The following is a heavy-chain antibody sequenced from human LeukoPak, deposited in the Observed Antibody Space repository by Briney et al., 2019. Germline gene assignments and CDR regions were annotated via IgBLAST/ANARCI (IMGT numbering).Heavy chain of an antibody. J-gene: IGHJ4*02. Sequence: PGGSLRLSCPASGFTFSKYWMLWVRQAAGKGLESVSRINTDGTVTTYADSVKGRFTVSRDNADNTMFLQMNSVRDEDTAVYYCATKQWLAPPPDSWGQGTPVTVSS. CDR3: ATKQWLAPPPDS. CDR1: GFTFSKYW. V-gene: IGHV3-74*01. CDR2: INTDGTVT. D-gene: IGHD6-19*01.